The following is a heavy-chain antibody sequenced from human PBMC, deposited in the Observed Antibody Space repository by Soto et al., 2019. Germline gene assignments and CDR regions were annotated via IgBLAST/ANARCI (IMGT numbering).Heavy chain of an antibody. Sequence: QFTLKESGPTLVKPTQTLTLTCTFFDFSLTTSGLGVCWIRQPPGRALEWLAIIYWDDDKRYSPSLKSRLTITQDTSKHQVVLTMSNMDPVDTATYSCAQAWQDLNWFAPWGPGTLVTVSS. J-gene: IGHJ5*02. V-gene: IGHV2-5*02. D-gene: IGHD5-12*01. CDR1: DFSLTTSGLG. CDR3: AQAWQDLNWFAP. CDR2: IYWDDDK.